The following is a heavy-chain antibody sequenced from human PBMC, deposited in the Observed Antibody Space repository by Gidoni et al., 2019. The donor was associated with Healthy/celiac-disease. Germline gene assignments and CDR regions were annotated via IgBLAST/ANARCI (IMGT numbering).Heavy chain of an antibody. CDR1: GGTFSSYA. CDR3: AREWGGIAAAGTGYFDY. J-gene: IGHJ4*02. V-gene: IGHV1-69*01. D-gene: IGHD6-13*01. Sequence: QVQMVQSGAEVKKPGSSVKVSCKASGGTFSSYAISWVRQAPGQGLEWMGGIIPIFGTANYAQKFQGRVTITADESTSTAYMELSSLRSEDTAVYYCAREWGGIAAAGTGYFDYWGQGTLVTVSS. CDR2: IIPIFGTA.